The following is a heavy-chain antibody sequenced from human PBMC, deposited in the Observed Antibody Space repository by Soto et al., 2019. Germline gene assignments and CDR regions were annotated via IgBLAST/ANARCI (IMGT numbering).Heavy chain of an antibody. J-gene: IGHJ5*02. CDR2: ISYDGSNK. CDR1: GFTFSSYA. D-gene: IGHD3-22*01. V-gene: IGHV3-30-3*01. Sequence: GGSLRLSCAASGFTFSSYAMHWVRQAPGKGLEWVAVISYDGSNKYYADSVKGRFTISRDNSKNTLYLQMNRLRAEDTAVYYCARENYDSSGYYYEVVHWFDPWGQGTLVTVSS. CDR3: ARENYDSSGYYYEVVHWFDP.